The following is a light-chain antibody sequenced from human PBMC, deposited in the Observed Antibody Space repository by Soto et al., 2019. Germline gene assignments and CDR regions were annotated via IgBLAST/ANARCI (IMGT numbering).Light chain of an antibody. CDR3: GTWDSNLNNGVV. CDR1: SSTIGNNY. CDR2: DNY. J-gene: IGLJ2*01. V-gene: IGLV1-51*01. Sequence: QSVLTQPPSVSAAPGQRVTIFCSGSSSTIGNNYVSWYQQLPGTASILLIYDNYYRPSGIPDRFSGSKSGTSATLVITGLQTGDEADYYCGTWDSNLNNGVVFGGGTKLTVL.